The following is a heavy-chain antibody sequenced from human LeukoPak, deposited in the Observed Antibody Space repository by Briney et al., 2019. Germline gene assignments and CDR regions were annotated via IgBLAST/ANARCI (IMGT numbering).Heavy chain of an antibody. CDR2: MYASGST. Sequence: SQTLSLTCTVSGGSISSGPYYWSWIRQPAGKGLEWIGRMYASGSTNYNPSLKSRVTIPVDTSKNQFSLKLSSVTAADTAVYYCARGVGSTSSNWFDPWGQGTLVTVSS. V-gene: IGHV4-61*02. CDR1: GGSISSGPYY. D-gene: IGHD2-2*01. J-gene: IGHJ5*02. CDR3: ARGVGSTSSNWFDP.